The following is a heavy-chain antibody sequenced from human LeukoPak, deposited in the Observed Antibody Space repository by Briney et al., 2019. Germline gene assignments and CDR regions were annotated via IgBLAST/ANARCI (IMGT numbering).Heavy chain of an antibody. Sequence: ASVKVSCKASGNTFTSHGISWVRQAPGQGPEWMGWIKIGEGTTHSAQKFQDRVSMTRDRSSNTAFLELRSLRSDDTAVYFCSRSFYSSSWYYFDLWGQGTLVTVSS. CDR1: GNTFTSHG. D-gene: IGHD6-13*01. CDR3: SRSFYSSSWYYFDL. CDR2: IKIGEGTT. J-gene: IGHJ4*02. V-gene: IGHV1-18*01.